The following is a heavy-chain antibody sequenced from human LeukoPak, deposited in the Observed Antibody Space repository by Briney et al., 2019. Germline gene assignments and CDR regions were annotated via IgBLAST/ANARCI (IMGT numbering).Heavy chain of an antibody. J-gene: IGHJ4*02. CDR1: GGSFSGYY. CDR2: INHSGST. Sequence: SETLSLTCAVYGGSFSGYYWSWIRQPPGKGLEWIGEINHSGSTNYNPSLKSRVTISVDTSKNQFSLKLSSVTAADTAVYYCARLLYSSGWYVDYWGQGTLVTVSS. V-gene: IGHV4-34*01. CDR3: ARLLYSSGWYVDY. D-gene: IGHD6-19*01.